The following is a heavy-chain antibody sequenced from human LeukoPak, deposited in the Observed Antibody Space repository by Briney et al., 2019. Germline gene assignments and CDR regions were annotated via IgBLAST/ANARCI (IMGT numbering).Heavy chain of an antibody. CDR2: IIPIFGTA. Sequence: SVKVSCKASGGTFSSYAIAWVRQAPGQGLEWMGRIIPIFGTANYAQKFQGRVTITTDESTSTAYMELSTLRSDATAVYYCARERPPGDSSSWFLEGYFDIWGQGTLVTVSS. D-gene: IGHD6-13*01. V-gene: IGHV1-69*05. CDR1: GGTFSSYA. CDR3: ARERPPGDSSSWFLEGYFDI. J-gene: IGHJ4*02.